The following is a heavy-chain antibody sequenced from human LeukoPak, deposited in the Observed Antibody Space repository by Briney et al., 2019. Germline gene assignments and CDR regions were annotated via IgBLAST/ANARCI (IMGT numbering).Heavy chain of an antibody. CDR1: GFTFSGYG. J-gene: IGHJ5*02. Sequence: GGSLRLSCAASGFTFSGYGMHWVRQAPGKGLEWVAVIWYDGSNKYYVDSVKGRFTISRDNSKDTLFLQMNSLRAEDTAVYYCARDMGSSSWYFRFDPWGQGTLVTVSS. CDR2: IWYDGSNK. D-gene: IGHD6-13*01. CDR3: ARDMGSSSWYFRFDP. V-gene: IGHV3-33*01.